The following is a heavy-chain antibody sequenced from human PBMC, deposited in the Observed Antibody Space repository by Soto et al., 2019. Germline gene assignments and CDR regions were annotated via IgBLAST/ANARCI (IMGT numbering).Heavy chain of an antibody. CDR2: IYTSGST. CDR3: ARDPYDFWSGYHDY. Sequence: SETLSLTCTVSGGSISSYYWSWIRQPAGKGLEWIGRIYTSGSTSYNPSLKSRVTMSVDTSKNQFSLKLSSVTAADTAVYYCARDPYDFWSGYHDYWGQGTLVTVSS. CDR1: GGSISSYY. V-gene: IGHV4-4*07. D-gene: IGHD3-3*01. J-gene: IGHJ4*02.